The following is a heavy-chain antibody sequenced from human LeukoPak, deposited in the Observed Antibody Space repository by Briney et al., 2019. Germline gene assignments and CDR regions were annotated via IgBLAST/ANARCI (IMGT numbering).Heavy chain of an antibody. CDR1: GFTFGTHW. V-gene: IGHV3-7*03. CDR3: AREFTIHSLRYGMDV. D-gene: IGHD3-3*01. J-gene: IGHJ6*02. CDR2: IKQDGSEK. Sequence: GGSLRLSGVASGFTFGTHWMSWVRQAPGKGLEWVANIKQDGSEKYYVDSMKGRFTISRDNPKNSLYLQMNSLRAEDTAVYYCAREFTIHSLRYGMDVWGQGTTVTVSS.